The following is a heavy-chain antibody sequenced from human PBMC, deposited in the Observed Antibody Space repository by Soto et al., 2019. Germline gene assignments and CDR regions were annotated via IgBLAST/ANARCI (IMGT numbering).Heavy chain of an antibody. V-gene: IGHV3-23*01. J-gene: IGHJ5*02. CDR1: GFTFSSYA. CDR2: ISGSGGST. CDR3: AKVPEGIAAAEGRWFDP. Sequence: GGSLRLSCAASGFTFSSYAMSWVRQAPGKGLEWVSAISGSGGSTYYADSVKGRFTISRDNSKNTLYLQMNSLRAEDTAVYYCAKVPEGIAAAEGRWFDPWGQGTLVTVSS. D-gene: IGHD6-13*01.